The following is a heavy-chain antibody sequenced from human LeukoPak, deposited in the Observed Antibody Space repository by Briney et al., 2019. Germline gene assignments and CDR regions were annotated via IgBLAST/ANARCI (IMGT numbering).Heavy chain of an antibody. CDR1: GYIFTTYF. CDR3: ARIPRIAAAGTFGFDP. Sequence: GASVKVSCKASGYIFTTYFIHWVRQAPGQGLEWMGWINPNNGDTNYVQKFQGRVTMTRDTSISTAYMELTRLRSDDTAVYYCARIPRIAAAGTFGFDPWGQGTLVTVSS. J-gene: IGHJ5*02. V-gene: IGHV1-2*02. D-gene: IGHD6-13*01. CDR2: INPNNGDT.